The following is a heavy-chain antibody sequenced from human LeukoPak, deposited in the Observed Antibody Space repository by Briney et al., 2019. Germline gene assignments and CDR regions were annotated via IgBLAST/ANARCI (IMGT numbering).Heavy chain of an antibody. J-gene: IGHJ4*02. V-gene: IGHV1-18*01. CDR3: ARDPAFEVDTAMPRRDY. D-gene: IGHD5-18*01. CDR2: ISAYNGNT. Sequence: ASVKVSCKASGYTFTSYGISWVRQAPGQGLEWMGWISAYNGNTNYAQKLQGGVTMTTDTSTSTAYMELRSLRSDDTAVYYCARDPAFEVDTAMPRRDYWGQGTLVTVSS. CDR1: GYTFTSYG.